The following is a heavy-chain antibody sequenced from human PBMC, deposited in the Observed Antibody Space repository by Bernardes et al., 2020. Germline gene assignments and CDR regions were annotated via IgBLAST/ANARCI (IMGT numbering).Heavy chain of an antibody. CDR1: GGSFSGYS. D-gene: IGHD3-16*02. CDR2: INHSGRT. V-gene: IGHV4-34*01. CDR3: RQFGGVIERDY. J-gene: IGHJ4*02. Sequence: SEPLSLTCAVYGGSFSGYSYSWIRQSPGKGLEWIGEINHSGRTNCNPSLKSRATVSVDTSKNQFSLKLSSVTAADTAVYYCRQFGGVIERDYWGQGTLVTVSS.